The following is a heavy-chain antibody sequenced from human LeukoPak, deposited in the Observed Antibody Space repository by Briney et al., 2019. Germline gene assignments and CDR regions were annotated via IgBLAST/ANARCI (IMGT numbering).Heavy chain of an antibody. J-gene: IGHJ6*02. Sequence: GGSLRLSCAASGFTVRSNHMSWVRQAPGKGLEWVSIIYSGGSTYYADSVKGRFTISRDNSKNTLYLQMNSLRAEETGVYYCARGGENWNYYDYGMDVWGQGTAVTVSS. V-gene: IGHV3-66*01. CDR3: ARGGENWNYYDYGMDV. CDR2: IYSGGST. D-gene: IGHD1-1*01. CDR1: GFTVRSNH.